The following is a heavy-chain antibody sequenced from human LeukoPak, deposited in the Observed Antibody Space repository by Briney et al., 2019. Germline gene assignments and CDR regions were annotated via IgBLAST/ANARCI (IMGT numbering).Heavy chain of an antibody. CDR2: ISGSGGST. D-gene: IGHD2-15*01. Sequence: GGSLRLSCAASGFTFSSYAMSWVRQAPGKGLEWVSAISGSGGSTYYADSVKGRFTISRDNSKNTLYLQMNSLRPEDTAVYYCAKDPGHCSGGSCYSILDYWGQGTLVTVSS. CDR3: AKDPGHCSGGSCYSILDY. V-gene: IGHV3-23*01. J-gene: IGHJ4*02. CDR1: GFTFSSYA.